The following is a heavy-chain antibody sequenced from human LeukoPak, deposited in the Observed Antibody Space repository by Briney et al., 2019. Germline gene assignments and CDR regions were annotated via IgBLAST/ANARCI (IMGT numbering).Heavy chain of an antibody. CDR1: GVAIRSYY. V-gene: IGHV4-59*01. Sequence: SETLSLTCTVSGVAIRSYYWNYIRQSAGRGLEWIGDIDSRGSTTYNPSLKNRVTISVDTPKNQFSLRLDSMTTADTAVYYCARERWGTKGTFDIWGRGTMVIVSS. CDR3: ARERWGTKGTFDI. D-gene: IGHD5-24*01. J-gene: IGHJ3*02. CDR2: IDSRGST.